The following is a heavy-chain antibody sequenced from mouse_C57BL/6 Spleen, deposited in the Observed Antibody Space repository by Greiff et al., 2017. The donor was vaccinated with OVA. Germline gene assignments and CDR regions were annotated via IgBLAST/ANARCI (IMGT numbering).Heavy chain of an antibody. V-gene: IGHV1-50*01. D-gene: IGHD1-1*01. CDR2: IDPSDSYT. Sequence: QVQLKQPGAELVKPGASVKLSCKASGYTFTSYWMQWVKQRPGQGLEWIGEIDPSDSYTNYTQKFKGKATLTVDTSSSTAYMQLSSLTSEDSAVYYCARWGTTVVATGYFDYWGQGTTLTVSS. J-gene: IGHJ2*01. CDR3: ARWGTTVVATGYFDY. CDR1: GYTFTSYW.